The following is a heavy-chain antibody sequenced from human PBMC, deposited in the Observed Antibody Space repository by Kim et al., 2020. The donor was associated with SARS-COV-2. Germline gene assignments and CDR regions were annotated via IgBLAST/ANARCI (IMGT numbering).Heavy chain of an antibody. CDR3: AKVHNYYDSSGYYFDAFDI. Sequence: GGSLRLSCAASGFTFSSYAMSWVRQAPGKGLEWVSAISGSGGSTYYADSVKGRFTISRDNSKNTLYLQMNSLRAEDTAVYYCAKVHNYYDSSGYYFDAFDIWGQGTMVTVSS. CDR2: ISGSGGST. V-gene: IGHV3-23*01. J-gene: IGHJ3*02. D-gene: IGHD3-22*01. CDR1: GFTFSSYA.